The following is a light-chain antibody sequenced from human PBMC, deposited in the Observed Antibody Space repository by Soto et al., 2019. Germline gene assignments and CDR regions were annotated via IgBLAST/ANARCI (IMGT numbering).Light chain of an antibody. CDR3: SSFGGGNKVL. J-gene: IGLJ3*02. V-gene: IGLV2-8*01. CDR1: SSDVGGYNF. CDR2: EVS. Sequence: QSALTQPPSAPGSPGQSVTISCTGTSSDVGGYNFVSWYQQHPGKVPKTMIYEVSKRPSGVPDRFSGSKSGNTASLTVSGLQAEDEADYYCSSFGGGNKVLFGGGTKLTVL.